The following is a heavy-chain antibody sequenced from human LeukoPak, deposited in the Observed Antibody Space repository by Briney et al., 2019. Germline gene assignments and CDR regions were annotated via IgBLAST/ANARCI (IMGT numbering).Heavy chain of an antibody. CDR3: ARLRPYFTYQPGSLDYYYYMDV. Sequence: SETLSLTCTVSGGSISSSSYYWGWIRQPPGKGLEWIGSIYYSGSTYYNPSLKSRVTISVDTSKNQFSLKLSSVTAADTAVYYCARLRPYFTYQPGSLDYYYYMDVWGKGTTVTVSS. D-gene: IGHD2-2*01. CDR1: GGSISSSSYY. CDR2: IYYSGST. V-gene: IGHV4-39*01. J-gene: IGHJ6*03.